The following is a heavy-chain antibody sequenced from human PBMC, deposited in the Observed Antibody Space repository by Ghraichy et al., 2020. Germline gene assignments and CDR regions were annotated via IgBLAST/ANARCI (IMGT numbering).Heavy chain of an antibody. J-gene: IGHJ2*01. CDR2: TYYRSKWYY. CDR1: GDRVSSNSAA. V-gene: IGHV6-1*01. CDR3: ARAKGYFDL. Sequence: SQTLSLTCAISGDRVSSNSAAWDWIRQSPSRRLEWLGRTYYRSKWYYDYAVSVKSRITINPDTSKNQFSLQLNSVTPDDTAMYYCARAKGYFDLWGRGTLVTVSS.